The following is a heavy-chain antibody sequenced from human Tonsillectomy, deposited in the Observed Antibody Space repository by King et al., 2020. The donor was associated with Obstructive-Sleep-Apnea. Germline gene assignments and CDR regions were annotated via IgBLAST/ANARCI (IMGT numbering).Heavy chain of an antibody. CDR3: ANSGPGDAFDI. Sequence: QLQESGPGLVKPSETLSLTCTVSGGSISSSSYYWGWIRQPPGKGLEWIGSLYYSGSTYYNPSLKSRGTISVDTSKNQLSLKLSSVTAADTAVYYCANSGPGDAFDIWGQGTMVTVSS. CDR1: GGSISSSSYY. V-gene: IGHV4-39*07. D-gene: IGHD3-10*01. CDR2: LYYSGST. J-gene: IGHJ3*02.